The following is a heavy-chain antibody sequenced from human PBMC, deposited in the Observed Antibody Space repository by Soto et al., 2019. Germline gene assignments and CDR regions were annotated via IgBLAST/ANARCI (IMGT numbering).Heavy chain of an antibody. CDR2: ITPIFTTT. V-gene: IGHV1-69*12. D-gene: IGHD6-13*01. Sequence: QVHLVQSGPGWRSLGPSGRVSRRAPGAPSGTIPSTGVRRPPGKGLEGRGRITPIFTTTNYAQKFQGRVSMTADESTTTAYMELSSLKHDDTAVYYCAREVAADGTFREDGFDIWGQGTLVTVSS. CDR3: AREVAADGTFREDGFDI. CDR1: GAPSGTIP. J-gene: IGHJ3*02.